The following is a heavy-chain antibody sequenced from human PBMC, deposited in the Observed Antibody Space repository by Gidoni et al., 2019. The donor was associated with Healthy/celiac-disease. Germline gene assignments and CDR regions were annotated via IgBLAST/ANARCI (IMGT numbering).Heavy chain of an antibody. D-gene: IGHD4-17*01. CDR2: ISGSGGST. CDR3: AKDEGPVTTSDYYYYYMDV. Sequence: EVQLLESGGGVVQPGGSLRLSCAASGFTFSSYAMSWVRQAPGKGLEWVSAISGSGGSTYYADSVKGRFTISRDNSKNTLYLQMNSLRAEDTAVYYCAKDEGPVTTSDYYYYYMDVWGKGTTVTVSS. CDR1: GFTFSSYA. J-gene: IGHJ6*03. V-gene: IGHV3-23*01.